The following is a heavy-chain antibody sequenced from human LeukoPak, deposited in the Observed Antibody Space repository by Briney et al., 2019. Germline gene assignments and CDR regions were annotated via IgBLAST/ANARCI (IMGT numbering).Heavy chain of an antibody. J-gene: IGHJ3*02. CDR1: GFTFSSYV. V-gene: IGHV3-23*01. D-gene: IGHD5-24*01. CDR2: ISGSGSGDST. Sequence: GGSLRLSCAASGFTFSSYVMSWVRQAPGKGLEWVSAISGSGSGDSTYYADSVKGRFTISRDNSKNTLYLQMNSLRAEDTAVYYCARDREMATGDAFDIWGQGTMVTVSS. CDR3: ARDREMATGDAFDI.